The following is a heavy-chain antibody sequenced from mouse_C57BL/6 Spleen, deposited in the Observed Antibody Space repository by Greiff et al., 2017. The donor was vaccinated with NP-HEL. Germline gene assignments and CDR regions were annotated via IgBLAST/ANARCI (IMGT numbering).Heavy chain of an antibody. Sequence: EVQLVESGGGLVQSGRSLRLSCATSGFTFSDFYMEWVRQAPGKGLEWIAASRNKANDYTTEYSASVKGRFIVSRDTSQSILYLQLNALRAEDTASYYWAGASYYYAMDYWGQGTSVTVSS. V-gene: IGHV7-1*01. CDR2: SRNKANDYTT. CDR1: GFTFSDFY. J-gene: IGHJ4*01. CDR3: AGASYYYAMDY.